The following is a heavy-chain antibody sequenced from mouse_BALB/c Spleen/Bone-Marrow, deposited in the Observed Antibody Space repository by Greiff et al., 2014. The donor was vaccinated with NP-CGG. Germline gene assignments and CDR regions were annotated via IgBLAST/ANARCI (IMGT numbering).Heavy chain of an antibody. D-gene: IGHD5-1*01. CDR3: TRLPH. CDR1: GYTFTSYY. Sequence: VQLQQSRAELVTPGASVKLSCKASGYTFTSYYMYWVKQRPGQGLEWIGEINPSNGGTNFNEKFKSRATLTVDKSSSTAYMQLNSLTSEDSAVYYCTRLPHWGQGTSVTVSS. CDR2: INPSNGGT. V-gene: IGHV1S81*02. J-gene: IGHJ4*01.